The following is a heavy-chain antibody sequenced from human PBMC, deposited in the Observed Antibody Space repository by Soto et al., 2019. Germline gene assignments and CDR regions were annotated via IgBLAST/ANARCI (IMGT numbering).Heavy chain of an antibody. CDR1: GGTFSSSG. Sequence: QVHLVQSGTEVKKPGSSVKVSCKASGGTFSSSGFSWVRQAPGQGLEWMGMIVPSLDTTNYAQKFQARVTINADEVRSTDYIELRSLGSEDTAVYYCAIWPQPRYTADPYAVDVWGQGTRVIVSS. CDR2: IVPSLDTT. CDR3: AIWPQPRYTADPYAVDV. J-gene: IGHJ6*02. V-gene: IGHV1-69*11. D-gene: IGHD3-16*02.